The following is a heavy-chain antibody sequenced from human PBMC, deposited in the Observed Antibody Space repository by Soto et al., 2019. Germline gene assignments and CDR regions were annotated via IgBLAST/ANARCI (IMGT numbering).Heavy chain of an antibody. D-gene: IGHD2-8*02. CDR1: GFTFSTYP. J-gene: IGHJ4*02. CDR2: ISGNGGST. Sequence: GGSLRLSCAASGFTFSTYPVHWVRQGPGTGLEYVAGISGNGGSTHYANSVKGRFTISRDNSKNTLYLQMGSLRAEDMAVYYCARDYCPGGVCYTIFDYWGQGTLVTVSS. V-gene: IGHV3-64*01. CDR3: ARDYCPGGVCYTIFDY.